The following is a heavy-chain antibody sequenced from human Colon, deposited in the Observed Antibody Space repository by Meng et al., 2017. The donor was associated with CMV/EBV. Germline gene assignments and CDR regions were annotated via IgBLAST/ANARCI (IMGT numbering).Heavy chain of an antibody. CDR3: TTLLRGF. CDR2: IKSKIDGGKI. D-gene: IGHD2-15*01. V-gene: IGHV3-15*01. CDR1: GFNFTNAA. J-gene: IGHJ4*02. Sequence: LSCAASGFNFTNAAMTWVRQDSGKGLEWIGRIKSKIDGGKIDYAAPVRGRFAISRDDSKATVYLQIDTLEIEDTGMYYCTTLLRGFWGQGTLVTVSS.